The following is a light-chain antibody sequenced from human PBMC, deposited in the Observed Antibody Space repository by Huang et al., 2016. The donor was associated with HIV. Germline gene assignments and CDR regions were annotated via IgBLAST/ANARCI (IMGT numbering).Light chain of an antibody. CDR2: LGS. V-gene: IGKV2-28*01. Sequence: DIVMTQSPLSLPVTPGEPASISCRSSQSLLHSNGYNYLDWYLQKPVQSPQLLIYLGSNRASGVPDMFSGSGSGTDFTLKISRVEAEDVGIYYCMQVVQTPPTFGGGTKVEIK. J-gene: IGKJ4*01. CDR3: MQVVQTPPT. CDR1: QSLLHSNGYNY.